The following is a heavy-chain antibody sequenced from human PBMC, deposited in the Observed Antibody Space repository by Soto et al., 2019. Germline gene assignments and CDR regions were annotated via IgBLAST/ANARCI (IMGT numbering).Heavy chain of an antibody. CDR2: VKSKNDGGTT. Sequence: GGSLRLSCAASGFIFSNAWINWVRQAPGKGLEWVGRVKSKNDGGTTDFAALVKGRFAISRDDSKNMVYLEMNNLKTEDTAMYYCTSTEYTAHQAPNGNIVDNYGMDVWGQGTTVTVSS. D-gene: IGHD2-15*01. V-gene: IGHV3-15*07. CDR3: TSTEYTAHQAPNGNIVDNYGMDV. J-gene: IGHJ6*02. CDR1: GFIFSNAW.